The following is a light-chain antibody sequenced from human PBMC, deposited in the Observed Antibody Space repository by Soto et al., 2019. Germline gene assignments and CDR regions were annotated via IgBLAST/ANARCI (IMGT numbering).Light chain of an antibody. CDR2: DAS. CDR1: QDVGNF. CDR3: QQYGSLPIT. Sequence: QMTQSPSSLSASIGDRVTISCQASQDVGNFLNWYQQRPGKAPYLLIYDASNLDSGVSSRFSGSGSGRDFSFTITSLQPDDVPTYFCQQYGSLPITFGKGTRLEIK. V-gene: IGKV1-33*01. J-gene: IGKJ5*01.